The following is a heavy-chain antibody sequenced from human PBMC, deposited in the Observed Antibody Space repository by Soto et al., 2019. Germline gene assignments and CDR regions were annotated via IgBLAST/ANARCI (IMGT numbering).Heavy chain of an antibody. V-gene: IGHV3-21*01. D-gene: IGHD3-22*01. CDR3: ARDSTDSSGYYAPFDY. J-gene: IGHJ4*02. Sequence: EVQLVESGGGLVKPGGSLRLSCAASGFTFSSYSMNWVRQAPGKGLEWVSSISSSSSYIYYADSVKGRFTISRDNAKNSLCLQMNSLRAEDTAVYYCARDSTDSSGYYAPFDYWGQGTLVTVSS. CDR1: GFTFSSYS. CDR2: ISSSSSYI.